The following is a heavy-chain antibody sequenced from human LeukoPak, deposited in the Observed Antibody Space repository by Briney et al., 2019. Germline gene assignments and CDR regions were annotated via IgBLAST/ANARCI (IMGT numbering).Heavy chain of an antibody. CDR2: IYYSGST. J-gene: IGHJ6*03. Sequence: SETLSLTCTVSGGSISSSSYYWGWIPQPPGKGLEWIGSIYYSGSTYYNPSLKSRVTISVDTPKNQFSLKLSSVTAADTAVYYCASEPYSNYDYYYYMDVWGKGTTVTVSS. V-gene: IGHV4-39*01. CDR1: GGSISSSSYY. D-gene: IGHD4-11*01. CDR3: ASEPYSNYDYYYYMDV.